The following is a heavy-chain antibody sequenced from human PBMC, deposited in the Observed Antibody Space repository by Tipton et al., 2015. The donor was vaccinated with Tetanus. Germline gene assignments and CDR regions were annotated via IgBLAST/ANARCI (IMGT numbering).Heavy chain of an antibody. V-gene: IGHV1-2*02. Sequence: QSGPEVKKPGASVKVSCKASGYTFTGYYMHWVRQAPGQGLEWMGWINPNSGGTNYAQKFQGRVTMTRDTSISTAYMELSRLRSDDTAVYYCARDAVYGSGSFYNDWFDPWGQGTLVTVSS. CDR3: ARDAVYGSGSFYNDWFDP. CDR2: INPNSGGT. CDR1: GYTFTGYY. J-gene: IGHJ5*02. D-gene: IGHD3-10*01.